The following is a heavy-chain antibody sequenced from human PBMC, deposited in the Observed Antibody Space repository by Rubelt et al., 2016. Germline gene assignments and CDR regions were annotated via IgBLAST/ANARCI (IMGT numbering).Heavy chain of an antibody. D-gene: IGHD3-22*01. J-gene: IGHJ4*02. CDR1: GGSISSSF. Sequence: QVQLQESGPGLVKASETLSLTCAVSGGSISSSFWSWIRQPPGKGLEWIGEINHSGSTNYNPSLRSRGTISVDTCKNQFSLKLSSVTAADTAVYYCARGTMIVVVTEYYFDYWGQGTLVTVSS. CDR3: ARGTMIVVVTEYYFDY. V-gene: IGHV4-34*01. CDR2: INHSGST.